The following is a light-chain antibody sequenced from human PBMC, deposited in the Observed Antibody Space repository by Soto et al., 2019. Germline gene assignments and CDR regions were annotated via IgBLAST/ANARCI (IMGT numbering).Light chain of an antibody. CDR1: ESVSSNY. CDR3: KQYDTPPRT. Sequence: EIVLTQSPGTLSLSPGERATLSCRATESVSSNYLAWYQQKPGQAPRVLIYGASIRATGIPDRFSGSGSETPFPLTIRRLEPEDLALNYYKQYDTPPRTFRQGTKVQNK. V-gene: IGKV3-20*01. CDR2: GAS. J-gene: IGKJ1*01.